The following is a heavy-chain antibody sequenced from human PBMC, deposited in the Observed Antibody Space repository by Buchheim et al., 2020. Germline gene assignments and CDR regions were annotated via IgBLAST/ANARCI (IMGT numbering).Heavy chain of an antibody. Sequence: EVHLVESGGGLVQPGGSLRLSCAASGFTFSTHWMHWGRQAPGKGLEWVANIKEDGSEKKYVGSVKGRFTISRDNAKTSLYLQMNNLRAEDTAVYYCVRGVPFGGDWGQGTL. D-gene: IGHD3-10*01. J-gene: IGHJ4*02. CDR2: IKEDGSEK. V-gene: IGHV3-7*01. CDR1: GFTFSTHW. CDR3: VRGVPFGGD.